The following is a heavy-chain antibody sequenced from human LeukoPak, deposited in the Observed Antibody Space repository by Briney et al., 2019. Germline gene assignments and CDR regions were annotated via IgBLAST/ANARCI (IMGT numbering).Heavy chain of an antibody. Sequence: PGGSLRLSCAASGFTFSSYGMHWVRQAPGKGLEWVAFIRYDGSNKYYADSVKGRFTISRDNSKNTLYLQMNSLRAEDTAVYYCAKEASGSYSYYYYYYMDVWGKGTTVTVSS. CDR1: GFTFSSYG. V-gene: IGHV3-30*02. CDR3: AKEASGSYSYYYYYYMDV. CDR2: IRYDGSNK. J-gene: IGHJ6*03. D-gene: IGHD1-26*01.